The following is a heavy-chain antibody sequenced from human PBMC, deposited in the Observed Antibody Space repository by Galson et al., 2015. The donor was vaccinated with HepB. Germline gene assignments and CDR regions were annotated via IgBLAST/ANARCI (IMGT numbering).Heavy chain of an antibody. CDR1: GYTFTSYA. V-gene: IGHV7-4-1*02. J-gene: IGHJ4*02. D-gene: IGHD3-10*01. Sequence: VKVSCKASGYTFTSYAMNWVRQAPGQGLEWMGWINTNTGNPTYAQGFTGRFVFSLDTSVSTAYLQISSLKAEDTAVYYCARDLAWTYYYGSGSYYNGDFDYWGQGTLVTVSS. CDR3: ARDLAWTYYYGSGSYYNGDFDY. CDR2: INTNTGNP.